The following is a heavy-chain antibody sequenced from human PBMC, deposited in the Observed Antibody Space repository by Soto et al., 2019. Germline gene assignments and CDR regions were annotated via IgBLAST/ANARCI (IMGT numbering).Heavy chain of an antibody. V-gene: IGHV3-21*01. CDR3: ARDDIAAAGMFGAYDY. CDR2: ISSSSSYI. D-gene: IGHD6-13*01. J-gene: IGHJ4*02. Sequence: PGGSLRLSCAASGFTFSSYSMNWVRQAPGKGLEWVSSISSSSSYIYYADSVKGRFTISRDNAKNSLYLQMNSLRAEDTAVYYCARDDIAAAGMFGAYDYWGQGTLVTVSS. CDR1: GFTFSSYS.